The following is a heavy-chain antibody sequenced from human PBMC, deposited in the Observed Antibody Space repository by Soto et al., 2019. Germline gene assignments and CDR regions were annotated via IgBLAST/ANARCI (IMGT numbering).Heavy chain of an antibody. J-gene: IGHJ6*02. CDR3: ARVSIPGIYGEDV. CDR1: GGTFGNYA. D-gene: IGHD2-2*01. V-gene: IGHV1-69*06. Sequence: QQQLVQSGAEVKKPGSSVKVSCKASGGTFGNYAISWVRQAPGQGLEWMGKIIPIFKTANYAQKFQGRITITANRTLLTDTVYMVLSSLRSEYTAIYYGARVSIPGIYGEDVWGPGTTVTVSS. CDR2: IIPIFKTA.